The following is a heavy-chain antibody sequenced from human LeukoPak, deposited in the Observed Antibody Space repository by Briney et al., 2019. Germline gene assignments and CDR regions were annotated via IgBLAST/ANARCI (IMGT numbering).Heavy chain of an antibody. Sequence: EASVKVSCKASGFTFTSSAVQWVRQARGQRLEWIGWIVVGSGNTNYAQKFQERVTITRDMSTSTAYMELSSLRSEDTAVYHCAADRPPITMVRGVIIDWGQGTLVTVSS. J-gene: IGHJ4*02. CDR3: AADRPPITMVRGVIID. CDR1: GFTFTSSA. CDR2: IVVGSGNT. V-gene: IGHV1-58*01. D-gene: IGHD3-10*01.